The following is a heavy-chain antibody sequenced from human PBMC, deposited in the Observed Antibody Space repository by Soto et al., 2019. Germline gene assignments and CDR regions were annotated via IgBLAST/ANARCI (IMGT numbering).Heavy chain of an antibody. J-gene: IGHJ6*02. CDR1: GGSISSYY. CDR2: IYYSGST. Sequence: SETLSLTCTVSGGSISSYYWSWIRQPPGKGLEWIGYIYYSGSTNYNPSLKSRVTISVDTSKNQFSLKLSSVTAADTAVYYCARGGAGYPYGMDVLCQGTTVTVSS. D-gene: IGHD5-18*01. CDR3: ARGGAGYPYGMDV. V-gene: IGHV4-59*01.